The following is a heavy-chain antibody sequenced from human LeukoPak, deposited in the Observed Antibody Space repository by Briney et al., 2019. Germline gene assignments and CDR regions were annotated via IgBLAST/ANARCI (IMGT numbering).Heavy chain of an antibody. J-gene: IGHJ4*02. CDR3: AGAPYSYDSSVFSVY. D-gene: IGHD3-22*01. V-gene: IGHV3-11*01. CDR2: ISSSGSTI. CDR1: GFIFSDYY. Sequence: GGSLRLSCAASGFIFSDYYMSWIRQAPGQGLEWVSYISSSGSTIYYADSVKGRFTVSRDNAKNSLYLQMNSLRAEDTAVYYCAGAPYSYDSSVFSVYWGQGSLVTVSS.